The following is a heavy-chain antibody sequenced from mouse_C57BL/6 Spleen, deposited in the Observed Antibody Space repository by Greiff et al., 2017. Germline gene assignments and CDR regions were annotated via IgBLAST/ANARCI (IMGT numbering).Heavy chain of an antibody. CDR1: GYTFTSYW. J-gene: IGHJ2*01. V-gene: IGHV1-52*01. CDR3: ARHSSGYESYFDY. Sequence: QVPLQQPGAELVRPGSSVKLSCKASGYTFTSYWMHWVKQRPIQGLEWIGNIDPSDSETHYNQKFKDKATLTVDKSSSTAYMQLSSLTSEDSAVYYCARHSSGYESYFDYWGQGTTLTVSS. D-gene: IGHD3-2*02. CDR2: IDPSDSET.